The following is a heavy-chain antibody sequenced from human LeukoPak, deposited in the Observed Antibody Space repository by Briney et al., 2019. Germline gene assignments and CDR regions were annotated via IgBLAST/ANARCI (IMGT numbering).Heavy chain of an antibody. J-gene: IGHJ4*02. CDR3: ARDPTRIAVAGYFDY. Sequence: GGSLRLSCAASGFTFSDYYMSWIRQAPGKGLEWVSYISSSGSTIYYADSVKGRFTISRDNAKNSLYLQMNSLRAEDTAVYYCARDPTRIAVAGYFDYWGQGTLVTVSS. D-gene: IGHD6-19*01. V-gene: IGHV3-11*04. CDR1: GFTFSDYY. CDR2: ISSSGSTI.